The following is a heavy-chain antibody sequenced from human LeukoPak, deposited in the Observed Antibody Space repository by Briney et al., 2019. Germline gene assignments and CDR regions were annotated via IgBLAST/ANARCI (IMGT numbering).Heavy chain of an antibody. J-gene: IGHJ5*02. D-gene: IGHD1-1*01. Sequence: GGSLKLSCAASGFTFSGSAMHWVRQASGKGLEWVANIKQDGSEKYYVDSVKGRFTISRDNAKNSLYLQMNSLRAEDTAVYYCARGTRYNWNDLGWFDPWGQGTLVTVSS. CDR3: ARGTRYNWNDLGWFDP. V-gene: IGHV3-7*05. CDR1: GFTFSGSA. CDR2: IKQDGSEK.